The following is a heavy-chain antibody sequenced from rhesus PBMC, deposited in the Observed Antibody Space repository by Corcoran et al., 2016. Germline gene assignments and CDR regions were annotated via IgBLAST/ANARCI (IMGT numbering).Heavy chain of an antibody. CDR2: IYGSSGST. D-gene: IGHD6-25*01. CDR1: GYSISSGYA. Sequence: QVQLQESGPGVVKPSETLSLTCAVSGYSISSGYAWSWLRQPPGKGLEWIGYIYGSSGSTNYNPSLKNRFTISKDTSKNQFSLKLSSVTAADTAVYYCARALYSGSWSYLDYWGQGVLVTVAS. CDR3: ARALYSGSWSYLDY. V-gene: IGHV4-76*01. J-gene: IGHJ4*01.